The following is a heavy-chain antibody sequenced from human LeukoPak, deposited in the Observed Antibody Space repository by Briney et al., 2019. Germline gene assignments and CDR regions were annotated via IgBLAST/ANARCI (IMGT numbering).Heavy chain of an antibody. CDR3: ARFPSYFTMVRGVISAIDY. D-gene: IGHD3-10*01. CDR1: GFTFSSYG. CDR2: IRYDGSNK. J-gene: IGHJ4*02. V-gene: IGHV3-33*08. Sequence: PGGSLRLSCAASGFTFSSYGMHWVRQAPGKGLEWVAFIRYDGSNKYYEDSVKGRLTISRVNSKNTLYLQMNSLRAEDTAVYYCARFPSYFTMVRGVISAIDYWGQGTLVTVSS.